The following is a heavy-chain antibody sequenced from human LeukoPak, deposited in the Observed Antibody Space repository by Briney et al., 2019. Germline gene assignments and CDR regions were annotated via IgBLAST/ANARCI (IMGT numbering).Heavy chain of an antibody. CDR1: GFTFSSYS. CDR2: ISSSSSYI. D-gene: IGHD2-2*01. CDR3: ARGIKYCSSTSCYFAIYYYYGMDV. V-gene: IGHV3-21*04. J-gene: IGHJ6*02. Sequence: PGGSLRLSCAASGFTFSSYSMNWVRQAPGKGLEWVSSISSSSSYIYYADSVKGRFTISRDNAKNSLYLQMNSLRAEDTAVYYCARGIKYCSSTSCYFAIYYYYGMDVWGQGTTVTVSS.